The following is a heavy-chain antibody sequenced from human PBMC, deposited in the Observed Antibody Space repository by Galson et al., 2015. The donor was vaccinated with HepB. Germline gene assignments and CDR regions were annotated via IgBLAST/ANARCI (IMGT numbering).Heavy chain of an antibody. V-gene: IGHV3-53*04. CDR1: GFTFSSYA. J-gene: IGHJ4*02. CDR3: ARWLQLGFDY. CDR2: IYSGGST. D-gene: IGHD5-24*01. Sequence: SLRLSCAASGFTFSSYAMSWVRQAPGKGLEWVSVIYSGGSTYYADSVKGRFTISRHNSKNTLYLQMNSLRAEDTAVYYCARWLQLGFDYWGQGTLVTVSS.